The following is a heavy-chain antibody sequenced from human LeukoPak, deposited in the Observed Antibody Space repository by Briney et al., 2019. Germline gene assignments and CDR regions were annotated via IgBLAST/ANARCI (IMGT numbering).Heavy chain of an antibody. CDR3: ARDLPRRESNSFYFYAYYMDV. J-gene: IGHJ6*03. V-gene: IGHV1-18*01. Sequence: ASVMVSCKASGYSFTSYGISWVRQAPGQGLEWVGWISADNGDTTNAQKVQGRVTMTTDTSTSTASMELRSLRFDDTVVYYCARDLPRRESNSFYFYAYYMDVWGKGTTVIVSS. CDR2: ISADNGDT. CDR1: GYSFTSYG. D-gene: IGHD4-23*01.